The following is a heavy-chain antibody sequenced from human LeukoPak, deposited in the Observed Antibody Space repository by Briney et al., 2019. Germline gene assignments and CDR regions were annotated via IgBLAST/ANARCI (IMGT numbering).Heavy chain of an antibody. J-gene: IGHJ4*02. CDR2: ISYDGGNK. V-gene: IGHV3-30*18. Sequence: GRSLRLSCAASGFTSSTYGMHWVRQAPGKGLEWVALISYDGGNKYYADSVKGRFTISRDDSKNTLYLQMNSLRAEDTAVYYCAKRSSQYFDYWGQGTLVTVSS. CDR3: AKRSSQYFDY. CDR1: GFTSSTYG.